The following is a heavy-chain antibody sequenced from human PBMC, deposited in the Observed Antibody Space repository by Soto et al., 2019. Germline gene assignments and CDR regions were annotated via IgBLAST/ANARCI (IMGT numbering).Heavy chain of an antibody. CDR3: ARDWWEPSYYFDY. CDR2: ISSSGSTI. V-gene: IGHV3-11*01. CDR1: GFTFRDYS. D-gene: IGHD1-26*01. J-gene: IGHJ4*02. Sequence: GGSLRLSCAASGFTFRDYSMSWIRQAPGKGLEWVSYISSSGSTIYYADSVKGRFTISRDNAKNSLYLQMNSLRAEDTAVYYCARDWWEPSYYFDYWGQGTLVTVSS.